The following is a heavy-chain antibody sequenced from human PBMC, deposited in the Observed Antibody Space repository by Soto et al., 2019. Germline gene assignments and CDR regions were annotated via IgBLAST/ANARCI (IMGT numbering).Heavy chain of an antibody. CDR3: ARGGGDTAMVGSDYGMDV. CDR1: GFTFSSYE. CDR2: ISSSGSTI. J-gene: IGHJ6*02. D-gene: IGHD5-18*01. V-gene: IGHV3-48*03. Sequence: SLRLSCAASGFTFSSYEMNWVRQAPGKGLEWVSYISSSGSTIYYADSVKGRFTISRDNAKNSLYLQMNSLRAEDTAVYYCARGGGDTAMVGSDYGMDVWGQGTTVTVSS.